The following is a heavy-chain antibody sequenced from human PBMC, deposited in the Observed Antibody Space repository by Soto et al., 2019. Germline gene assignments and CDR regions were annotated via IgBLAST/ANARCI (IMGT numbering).Heavy chain of an antibody. CDR1: GGSFSGYY. V-gene: IGHV4-34*01. D-gene: IGHD1-7*01. CDR3: ARCRWNYVH. CDR2: INHSGST. Sequence: PSETLSLTCAVYGGSFSGYYWSWIRQPPGKGLEWIGEINHSGSTNYNPSLKSRVTISVDTSKNQFSLKLSSVTAADTAVYYCARCRWNYVHWGQGTLVTVSS. J-gene: IGHJ4*02.